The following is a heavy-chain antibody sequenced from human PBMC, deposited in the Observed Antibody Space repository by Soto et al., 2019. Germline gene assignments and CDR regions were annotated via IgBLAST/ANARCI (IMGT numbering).Heavy chain of an antibody. CDR1: GFPFSSYS. CDR3: ASMYSSSSLSLFDY. D-gene: IGHD6-6*01. Sequence: GGSLRLSCAASGFPFSSYSMNWVRQAPGKGLEWVSSISSSSSYIYYADSVKGRFTISRDNAKNSLYLQMNSLRAEDTAVYYCASMYSSSSLSLFDYWGQGTLVTVSS. V-gene: IGHV3-21*01. CDR2: ISSSSSYI. J-gene: IGHJ4*02.